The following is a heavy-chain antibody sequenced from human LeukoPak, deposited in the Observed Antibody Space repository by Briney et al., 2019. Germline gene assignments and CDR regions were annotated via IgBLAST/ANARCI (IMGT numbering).Heavy chain of an antibody. CDR2: TYYKSKWNY. V-gene: IGHV6-1*01. CDR1: GDSVSSNSVV. CDR3: ARGDRAFDY. D-gene: IGHD1-26*01. J-gene: IGHJ4*02. Sequence: SQTLSLTCAISGDSVSSNSVVWNWIRQSPSRGLEWLGRTYYKSKWNYNYAVSVKSRMTINPDTSKNQFSLHLNSVTPEDTAVYYCARGDRAFDYWGQGTLVTVSS.